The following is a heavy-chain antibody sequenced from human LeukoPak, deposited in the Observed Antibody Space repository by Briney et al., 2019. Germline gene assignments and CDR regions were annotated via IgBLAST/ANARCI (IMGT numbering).Heavy chain of an antibody. CDR1: GGSISSSTYY. CDR3: ARGLYPDDAFDI. V-gene: IGHV4-39*02. D-gene: IGHD3-16*02. J-gene: IGHJ3*02. Sequence: SETLSLTCAVSGGSISSSTYYWGWIRQPPGKGLEWIGSISYSGATYYNPSLKSRVTISLDTSKNHFSLKMRSVTAADTAVYYCARGLYPDDAFDIWGQGTMVTVSS. CDR2: ISYSGAT.